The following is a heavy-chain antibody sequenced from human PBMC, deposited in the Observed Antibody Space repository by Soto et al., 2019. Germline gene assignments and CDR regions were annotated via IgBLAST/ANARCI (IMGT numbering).Heavy chain of an antibody. D-gene: IGHD2-15*01. CDR1: GFTFSSYA. J-gene: IGHJ6*03. V-gene: IGHV3-23*01. Sequence: GGSLRLSCVASGFTFSSYAMNWVRQAPGKGLEWVSAISGSGGSTYYTDSVKGRFTISRDNSKNTLYLQMNSLRAEDTAVYYCAARYCSGGSCYSPFEYYYYYMDVWGKGTTVTVSS. CDR3: AARYCSGGSCYSPFEYYYYYMDV. CDR2: ISGSGGST.